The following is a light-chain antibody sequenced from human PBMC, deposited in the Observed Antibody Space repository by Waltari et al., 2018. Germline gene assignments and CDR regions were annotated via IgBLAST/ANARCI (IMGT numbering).Light chain of an antibody. V-gene: IGKV4-1*01. Sequence: DIVITQSPDSLAVSLGEKATISCKSSQTVLYSDNNNYLGWYQQKPGQPPKVLIKWASTREPGVPDRFVGSGSGTDFTLTINSLQAEDVAVYYCQQYFGTPVTFGQGTRLEIK. J-gene: IGKJ2*01. CDR2: WAS. CDR1: QTVLYSDNNNY. CDR3: QQYFGTPVT.